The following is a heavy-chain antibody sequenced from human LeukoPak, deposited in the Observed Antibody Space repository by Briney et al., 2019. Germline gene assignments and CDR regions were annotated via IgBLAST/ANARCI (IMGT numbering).Heavy chain of an antibody. CDR2: IYYSGST. Sequence: SETLSLTCTVSGDSISSSSSYWGWIRQPPGEGLEWIGSIYYSGSTYYNTSLKSRVTISVDTSKNQFSLRLNSVTAADTAVYFCARVRAVAGTPFDYWGQGTLVTVSS. D-gene: IGHD6-19*01. CDR1: GDSISSSSSY. V-gene: IGHV4-39*01. J-gene: IGHJ4*02. CDR3: ARVRAVAGTPFDY.